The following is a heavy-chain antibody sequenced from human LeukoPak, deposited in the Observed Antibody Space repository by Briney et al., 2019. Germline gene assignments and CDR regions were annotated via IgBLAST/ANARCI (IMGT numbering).Heavy chain of an antibody. CDR3: ARGRITMVRGVIIYWFDP. CDR2: MNPNSGNT. J-gene: IGHJ5*02. D-gene: IGHD3-10*01. Sequence: GASVKVSCKASGYTFTRYDINWVRQATGQGLEWMGWMNPNSGNTGYAQKFQGRVTITRNTSRSTAYMELSSLRSEDTAVYYCARGRITMVRGVIIYWFDPWGQGTLVTVSS. V-gene: IGHV1-8*03. CDR1: GYTFTRYD.